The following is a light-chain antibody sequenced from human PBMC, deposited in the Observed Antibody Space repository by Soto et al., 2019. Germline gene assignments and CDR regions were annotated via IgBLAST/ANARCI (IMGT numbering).Light chain of an antibody. V-gene: IGLV2-8*01. CDR1: SNNVGSYDY. Sequence: QSVLTQPPSASGSPGQSVTISCAGSSNNVGSYDYVSWYRQHPGQAPKLLIYEVTKRPSGVPDRFSGSKSGNTASLTVSGLQAEDEADYYCSSFVGVNSYVFGTGTKVT. J-gene: IGLJ1*01. CDR3: SSFVGVNSYV. CDR2: EVT.